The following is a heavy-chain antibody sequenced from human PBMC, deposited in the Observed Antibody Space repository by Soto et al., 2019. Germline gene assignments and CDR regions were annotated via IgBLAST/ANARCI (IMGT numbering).Heavy chain of an antibody. Sequence: GGSLRLSCAASGFTFSSYSMNWVRQAPGKGLEWVSSISSSSSYIYYADSVKGRFTISRDNAKNSLYLQMNSLRAEDTAVYYCARGVVVVVAATLYFDYWGQGTLVTVSS. J-gene: IGHJ4*02. CDR1: GFTFSSYS. CDR2: ISSSSSYI. V-gene: IGHV3-21*01. CDR3: ARGVVVVVAATLYFDY. D-gene: IGHD2-15*01.